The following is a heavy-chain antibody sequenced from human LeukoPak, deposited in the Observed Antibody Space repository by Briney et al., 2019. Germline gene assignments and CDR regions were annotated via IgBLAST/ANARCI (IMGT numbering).Heavy chain of an antibody. V-gene: IGHV3-7*01. CDR1: GFTFSSYW. CDR2: IKQDGSEK. J-gene: IGHJ4*02. Sequence: GGSLRLSCAASGFTFSSYWMSWVRQAPGKGLEWVANIKQDGSEKYYVDSVKGRFTISRDNAKNSLYLQMNSLRAEDTAVYYCAREIRWFGEPAHIDYWGQGTLVTVSS. D-gene: IGHD3-10*01. CDR3: AREIRWFGEPAHIDY.